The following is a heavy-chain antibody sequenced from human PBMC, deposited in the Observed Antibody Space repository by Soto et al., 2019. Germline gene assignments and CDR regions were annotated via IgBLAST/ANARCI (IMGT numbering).Heavy chain of an antibody. CDR3: ARDLGAGGLYDGSEYFLH. D-gene: IGHD1-1*01. Sequence: QVQLVQSGAEVKKPGSSVKVSCKASGGTFSSYAISWVRQAPGQGLEWMGGIIPIFGTANYAQKFQGRVTITADDSTSTAYMELRRLRSEDTSVYDCARDLGAGGLYDGSEYFLHWGQGTLVTVSS. CDR2: IIPIFGTA. CDR1: GGTFSSYA. V-gene: IGHV1-69*12. J-gene: IGHJ1*01.